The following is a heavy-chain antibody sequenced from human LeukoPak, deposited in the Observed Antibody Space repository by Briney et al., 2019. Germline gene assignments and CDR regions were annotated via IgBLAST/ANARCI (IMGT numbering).Heavy chain of an antibody. D-gene: IGHD6-13*01. CDR3: ATKTGYSSSWSLDY. Sequence: ASVKVSCKASGYTFTSYAMHWVRQAPGQRLEWMGWMNPNSGNTGYAQKFQGRVTITRNTSISTAYMELSSLRSEDTAVYYCATKTGYSSSWSLDYWGQGTLVTVSS. CDR1: GYTFTSYA. CDR2: MNPNSGNT. J-gene: IGHJ4*02. V-gene: IGHV1-8*03.